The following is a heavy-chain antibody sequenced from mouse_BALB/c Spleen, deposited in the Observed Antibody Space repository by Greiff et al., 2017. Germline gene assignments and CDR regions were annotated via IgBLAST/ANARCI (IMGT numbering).Heavy chain of an antibody. CDR3: ARDYGNLGGFAY. Sequence: VKLVESGPGLVAPSQSLSITCTVSGFSLTSYGVHWVRQPPGKGLEWLGVIWAGGSTNYNSALMSRLSISKDNSKSQVFLKMNSLQTDDTAMYYCARDYGNLGGFAYWGQGTLVTVSA. CDR2: IWAGGST. D-gene: IGHD2-1*01. J-gene: IGHJ3*01. V-gene: IGHV2-9*02. CDR1: GFSLTSYG.